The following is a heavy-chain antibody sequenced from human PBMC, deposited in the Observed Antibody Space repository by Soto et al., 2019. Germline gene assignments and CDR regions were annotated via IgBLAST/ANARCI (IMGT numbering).Heavy chain of an antibody. V-gene: IGHV1-18*01. J-gene: IGHJ4*02. CDR1: GYTFTTYG. Sequence: GASVKFYCKASGYTFTTYGFNWVRQAPGQGLEWMGWISGYNGNTNYPMKFQGRVTLTTDTSRSTGYMELRGLTSDDTAVYYCARGAHGSGYAVYWGQGTLVTVSS. CDR3: ARGAHGSGYAVY. CDR2: ISGYNGNT. D-gene: IGHD3-3*01.